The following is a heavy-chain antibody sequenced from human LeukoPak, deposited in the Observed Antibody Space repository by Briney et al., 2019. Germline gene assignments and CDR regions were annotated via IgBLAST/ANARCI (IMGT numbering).Heavy chain of an antibody. CDR2: ISESGDTT. Sequence: GGSLTLSCVASGFTFSSHVMSWVRQAPGEGLEWVSGISESGDTTYYADSVKGRFTISRDNSKNTVSLQMNSLRDEDTAVYSCVKDLNSGVDSRSWGQGTLVTISS. V-gene: IGHV3-23*01. J-gene: IGHJ5*02. CDR3: VKDLNSGVDSRS. CDR1: GFTFSSHV. D-gene: IGHD2-8*01.